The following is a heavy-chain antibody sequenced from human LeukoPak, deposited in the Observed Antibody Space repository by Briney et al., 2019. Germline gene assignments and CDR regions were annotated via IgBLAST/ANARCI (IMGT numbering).Heavy chain of an antibody. CDR2: IHHSGTA. CDR3: ARYCSSTKCPFDY. Sequence: SETLSLTCTVSGGSISSGFYYWSWIRQHPGKGLEWVGYIHHSGTAFYNPSLKSRVTISMDTSKNEFSLRLSAVTDADTAVYYCARYCSSTKCPFDYWGQGTLVTVSS. J-gene: IGHJ4*02. V-gene: IGHV4-31*03. CDR1: GGSISSGFYY. D-gene: IGHD2-2*01.